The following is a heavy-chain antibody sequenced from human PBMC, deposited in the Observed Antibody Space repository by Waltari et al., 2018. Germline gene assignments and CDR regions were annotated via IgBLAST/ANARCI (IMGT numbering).Heavy chain of an antibody. CDR1: GFTVSTNY. V-gene: IGHV3-53*01. CDR3: ARDPSGSYPGDY. D-gene: IGHD1-26*01. CDR2: IYRGGST. J-gene: IGHJ4*02. Sequence: EVQLVESGGGLIQPGGSLRLPCAASGFTVSTNYMTWVRQAPGKGRGWLSVIYRGGSTYYADSVKGRFTISRDNSKNTLYLQMNSLRAEDTAVYYCARDPSGSYPGDYWGQGTLVTVSS.